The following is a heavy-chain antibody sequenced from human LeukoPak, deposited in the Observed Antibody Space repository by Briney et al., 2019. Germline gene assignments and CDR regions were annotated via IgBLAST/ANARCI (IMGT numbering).Heavy chain of an antibody. CDR3: ARVGSEQWLVYFDY. J-gene: IGHJ4*02. CDR2: IKQDGSEK. D-gene: IGHD6-19*01. Sequence: GGSLGLSCAASGFTFSSYWMSWVRQAPGKGLEWVANIKQDGSEKYYVDSVKGRFTISRDNAKNSLYLQMNSLRAEDTAVYYCARVGSEQWLVYFDYWGQGTLVTVSS. CDR1: GFTFSSYW. V-gene: IGHV3-7*03.